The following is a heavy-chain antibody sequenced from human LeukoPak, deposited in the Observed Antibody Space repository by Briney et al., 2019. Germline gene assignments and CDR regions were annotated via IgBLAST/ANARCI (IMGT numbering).Heavy chain of an antibody. V-gene: IGHV3-7*01. Sequence: GGSLRLSCTASGFTFSSYWMSWVRQAPGKGLEWVANIKQDESEKFYVDSVKGRFTISRDNAKNTLYLQMNSLRLEDTAVYYCVRDWAPASMQAAPFDCWGQGTLVTVSS. J-gene: IGHJ4*02. CDR2: IKQDESEK. D-gene: IGHD2/OR15-2a*01. CDR1: GFTFSSYW. CDR3: VRDWAPASMQAAPFDC.